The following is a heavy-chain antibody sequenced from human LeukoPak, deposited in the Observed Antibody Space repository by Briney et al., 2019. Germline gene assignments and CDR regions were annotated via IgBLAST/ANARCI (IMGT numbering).Heavy chain of an antibody. D-gene: IGHD4-23*01. CDR1: GGTFSSYA. CDR2: IIPIFGTA. Sequence: ASVKVSCKASGGTFSSYAISWVRQAPGQGLEWMGGIIPIFGTANYAQKFQGRVTVTTDESTSTAYMELSSLRSEDTAVYYCARNSNGGNQYYFDYWGQGTLVTVSS. V-gene: IGHV1-69*05. J-gene: IGHJ4*02. CDR3: ARNSNGGNQYYFDY.